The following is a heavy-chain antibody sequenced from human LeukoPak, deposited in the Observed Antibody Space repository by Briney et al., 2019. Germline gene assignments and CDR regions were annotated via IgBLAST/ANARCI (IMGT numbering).Heavy chain of an antibody. CDR3: ARDQRSGSYEGWYFDP. CDR1: GFTFSSYA. Sequence: GGSLRLSCAVSGFTFSSYAMSWVRQAPGKGLEWVSGIGGSGGSTYYADSVKGRFTISRDNSKNTLYLQMNSLRAEDTAVYYCARDQRSGSYEGWYFDPWGRGTLVTVSS. CDR2: IGGSGGST. V-gene: IGHV3-23*01. D-gene: IGHD3-10*01. J-gene: IGHJ2*01.